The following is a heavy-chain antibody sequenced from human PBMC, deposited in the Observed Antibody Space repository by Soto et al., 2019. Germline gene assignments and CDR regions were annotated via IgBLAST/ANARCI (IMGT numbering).Heavy chain of an antibody. Sequence: PGGSLRLSCAASGFTFSSYAMSWVRQAPGKGLEWVSAISGSGGSTYYADSVKGRFTISRDNSENTLYLQMNSLRAEDTAVYYCAKAAYYYDSSGYHTRYPVDYWSQGTLVTVSS. CDR3: AKAAYYYDSSGYHTRYPVDY. D-gene: IGHD3-22*01. CDR1: GFTFSSYA. CDR2: ISGSGGST. V-gene: IGHV3-23*01. J-gene: IGHJ4*02.